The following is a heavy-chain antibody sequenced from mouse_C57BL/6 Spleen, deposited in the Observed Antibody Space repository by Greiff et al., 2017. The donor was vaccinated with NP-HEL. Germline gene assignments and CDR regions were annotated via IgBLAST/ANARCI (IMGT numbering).Heavy chain of an antibody. V-gene: IGHV1-42*01. CDR2: INPSTGGT. D-gene: IGHD2-14*01. Sequence: EVQLQQSGPELVKPGASVKISCKASGYSFTGYYMNWVKQSPEKSLEWIGEINPSTGGTTYNQKFKAKATLTVDKSSSTAYMQLKSLTSEDSAVYYCARGTSPYFGCWGQGTTLTVSS. CDR3: ARGTSPYFGC. J-gene: IGHJ2*01. CDR1: GYSFTGYY.